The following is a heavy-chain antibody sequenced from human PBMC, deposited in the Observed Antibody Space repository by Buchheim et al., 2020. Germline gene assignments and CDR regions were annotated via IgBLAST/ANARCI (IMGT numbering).Heavy chain of an antibody. CDR1: GGSFSGYY. V-gene: IGHV4-34*01. CDR2: INHSGST. CDR3: ARLVVPAAIPGYYYYYGMDV. J-gene: IGHJ6*02. D-gene: IGHD2-2*02. Sequence: QVQLQQWGAGLLKPSETLSLTCAVYGGSFSGYYWSWIRQPPGKGLEWIGEINHSGSTNYNPSLKSRVTISVDTSKNQFSLKLSSVTAADTAVYYCARLVVPAAIPGYYYYYGMDVWGQGTT.